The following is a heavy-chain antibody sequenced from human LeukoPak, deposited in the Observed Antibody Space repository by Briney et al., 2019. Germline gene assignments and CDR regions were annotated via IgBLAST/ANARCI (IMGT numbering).Heavy chain of an antibody. Sequence: SQTLSLTCSVSGGSISSGFYYWGWIRRHPGKGLEWIGYIYYSGSTYYNPSLRSRVSISGDTTKNQFSLKLTSVTAADTAVYYCARDRLGETTEADAFDIWGQGTMVTVS. V-gene: IGHV4-31*03. D-gene: IGHD3-16*01. CDR3: ARDRLGETTEADAFDI. J-gene: IGHJ3*02. CDR1: GGSISSGFYY. CDR2: IYYSGST.